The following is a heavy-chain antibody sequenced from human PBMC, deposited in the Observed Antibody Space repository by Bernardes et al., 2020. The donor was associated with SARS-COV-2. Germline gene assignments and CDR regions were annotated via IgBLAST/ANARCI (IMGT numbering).Heavy chain of an antibody. D-gene: IGHD2-15*01. CDR3: VRGGRSCNGGRCERYYFDY. CDR1: GDSIGSGNFY. V-gene: IGHV4-30-4*01. CDR2: IYYSGSA. Sequence: LSLTCTVSGDSIGSGNFYWSWVRQTPGKGLEWIGYIYYSGSAYYNPSLKSRATISIDTSNNQFSLNVTSVTAADTAVYFCVRGGRSCNGGRCERYYFDYWGLGALVTVSS. J-gene: IGHJ4*02.